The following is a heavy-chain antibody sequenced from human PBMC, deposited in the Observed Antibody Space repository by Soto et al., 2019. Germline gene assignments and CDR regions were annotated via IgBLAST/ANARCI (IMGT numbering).Heavy chain of an antibody. CDR2: IYYSGST. Sequence: QVQLQESGPGLVKPSETLSLTCTVSGGSISSYYWSWIRQPPGKGLEWIGYIYYSGSTNYNPSLKSRVTITVDTSKNQFSLKLSSVTAADTAVYYCARVIVVVPAAPPHDAFDIWGQGTMVTVSS. CDR1: GGSISSYY. CDR3: ARVIVVVPAAPPHDAFDI. D-gene: IGHD2-2*01. J-gene: IGHJ3*02. V-gene: IGHV4-59*01.